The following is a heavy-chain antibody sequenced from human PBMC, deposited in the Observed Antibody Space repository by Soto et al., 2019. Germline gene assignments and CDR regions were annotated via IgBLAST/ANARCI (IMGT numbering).Heavy chain of an antibody. CDR3: ARGWSSGWYAH. J-gene: IGHJ5*02. CDR1: GGSFSGYY. Sequence: QVQLQQWGAGLLKPSETLSLTCAVYGGSFSGYYWSWIRQPPGKGLEWIGEINHSGSTNYNPSLKSRVTISVDTTKNQFSRKLSSVTAADTAVFYCARGWSSGWYAHWGQGTLVTVSS. CDR2: INHSGST. D-gene: IGHD6-19*01. V-gene: IGHV4-34*01.